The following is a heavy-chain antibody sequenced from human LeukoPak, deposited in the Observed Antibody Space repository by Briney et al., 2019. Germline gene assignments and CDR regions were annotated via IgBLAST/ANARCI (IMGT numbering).Heavy chain of an antibody. CDR2: IIPIFGTA. CDR1: GGTFSSYA. V-gene: IGHV1-69*05. Sequence: GASVKVSCKASGGTFSSYAISWVRQAPGQGFEWMGGIIPIFGTANYAQKFQGRVTITTDESTSTAYMELSSLRSEDTAVYYCAREGSGSYGRPFDIWGQGTMVTVSS. CDR3: AREGSGSYGRPFDI. D-gene: IGHD1-26*01. J-gene: IGHJ3*02.